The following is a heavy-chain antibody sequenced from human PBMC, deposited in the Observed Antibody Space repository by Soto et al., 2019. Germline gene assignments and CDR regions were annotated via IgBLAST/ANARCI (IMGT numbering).Heavy chain of an antibody. J-gene: IGHJ1*01. V-gene: IGHV1-2*02. Sequence: QVQLVQSGAEVKKPGASVKVSCKASGYTFTGYYMHWVRQAPGQGLEWMGWINPNSGGTNYAQKFQGRVTMTSDMSISTAYMELSRLRSDDTAVYYCARDHTLSESYSSPFQHWGQGTLVTVSS. D-gene: IGHD1-26*01. CDR1: GYTFTGYY. CDR3: ARDHTLSESYSSPFQH. CDR2: INPNSGGT.